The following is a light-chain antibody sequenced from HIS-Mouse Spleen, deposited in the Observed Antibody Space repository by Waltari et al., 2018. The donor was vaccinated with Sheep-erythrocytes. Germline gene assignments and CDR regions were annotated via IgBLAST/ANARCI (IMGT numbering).Light chain of an antibody. J-gene: IGLJ1*01. CDR1: SSDVGGYNY. V-gene: IGLV2-11*01. CDR2: DVS. CDR3: CSYAGSYNHV. Sequence: QSALTQPRSVSGSPGQSVTISCTGTSSDVGGYNYVSWYQQHPGKAPNLMIYDVSRRPSGVPDRFSGSKSGNTASLTISGLQAEDEADYYCCSYAGSYNHVFATGTNVTVL.